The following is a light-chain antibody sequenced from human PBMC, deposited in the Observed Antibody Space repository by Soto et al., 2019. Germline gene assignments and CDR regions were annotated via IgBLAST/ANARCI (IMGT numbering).Light chain of an antibody. CDR2: RDN. V-gene: IGLV1-44*01. J-gene: IGLJ3*02. Sequence: QSVLTQPPSASGTPGQRVSISCSGSSSNIGSNAVHWYQQFAGTAPRLLIYRDNQRPSGVPDRFSGSKSGTSASLVISGLQSEDEADYYCAAWNDRPYLWVFGGGTKLTVL. CDR3: AAWNDRPYLWV. CDR1: SSNIGSNA.